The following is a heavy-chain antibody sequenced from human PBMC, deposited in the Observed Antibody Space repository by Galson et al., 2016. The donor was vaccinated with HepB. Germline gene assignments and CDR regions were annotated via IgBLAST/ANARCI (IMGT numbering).Heavy chain of an antibody. J-gene: IGHJ4*02. Sequence: SVKVSCKASGFTFNNFYVHWVRQAPGQGLEWMGIINPTGSITNYAQKSQGRVTLTRDASTRTVYMELSSLRSEDTAVYYCAREWDPIIRCLDFWGPGTPITVSS. V-gene: IGHV1-46*02. CDR2: INPTGSIT. D-gene: IGHD1-26*01. CDR1: GFTFNNFY. CDR3: AREWDPIIRCLDF.